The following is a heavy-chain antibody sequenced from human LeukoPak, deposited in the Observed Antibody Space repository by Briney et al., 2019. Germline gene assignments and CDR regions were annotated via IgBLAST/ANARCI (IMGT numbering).Heavy chain of an antibody. J-gene: IGHJ4*02. CDR2: MSYSGTN. D-gene: IGHD5-24*01. CDR1: VGSVRSHY. CDR3: ARGGRDGPVDF. V-gene: IGHV4-59*02. Sequence: SETLSLTCLVSVGSVRSHYWNWIRRPPGKGLEWIGFMSYSGTNDYNPSLKSRVSISIDTSRNRVSLRLSSVTAADTAYYRCARGGRDGPVDFGGQGTLVTVSS.